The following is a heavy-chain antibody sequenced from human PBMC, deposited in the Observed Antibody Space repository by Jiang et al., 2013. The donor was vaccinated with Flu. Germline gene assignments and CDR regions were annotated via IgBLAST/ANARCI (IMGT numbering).Heavy chain of an antibody. CDR2: INPSGGST. D-gene: IGHD3-3*01. Sequence: GAEVKKPGASVKVSCKASGYTFTSYYMHWVRQAPGQGLEWMGIINPSGGSTSYAQKFQGRVTMTRDTSTSTVYMELSSLRSEDTAVYYCARDRKIFGVVTYNWFDPWGPGNPGHRLL. J-gene: IGHJ5*02. V-gene: IGHV1-46*01. CDR3: ARDRKIFGVVTYNWFDP. CDR1: GYTFTSYY.